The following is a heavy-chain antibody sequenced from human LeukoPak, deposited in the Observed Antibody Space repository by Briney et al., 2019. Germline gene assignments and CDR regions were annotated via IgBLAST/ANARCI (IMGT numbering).Heavy chain of an antibody. J-gene: IGHJ4*02. D-gene: IGHD1-26*01. Sequence: SETLSLTCAVYGGSFSDYYWSWIRQPPGKGLEWIGEINHSGSTNYNPSLKSRVTISVDTSKNQFSLKLSSVTAADTAVYYCARSRVGWPFDYWGQGTLVTVSS. V-gene: IGHV4-34*01. CDR1: GGSFSDYY. CDR2: INHSGST. CDR3: ARSRVGWPFDY.